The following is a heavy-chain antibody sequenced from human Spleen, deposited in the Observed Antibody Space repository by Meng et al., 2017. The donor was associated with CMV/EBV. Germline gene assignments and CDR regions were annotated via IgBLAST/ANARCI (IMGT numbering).Heavy chain of an antibody. CDR1: GDSVSSNRAA. V-gene: IGHV6-1*01. CDR3: AREAYGDHFYYYDY. J-gene: IGHJ4*02. D-gene: IGHD4-17*01. CDR2: TYYKSKWHT. Sequence: SQTLSLTCAISGDSVSSNRAAWNWIRQSPSRGLEWLGRTYYKSKWHTDYAVVVKSRITIDPDTSKNQFSLQLNFVTPEDTAVYYCAREAYGDHFYYYDYWGQGTLVTVSS.